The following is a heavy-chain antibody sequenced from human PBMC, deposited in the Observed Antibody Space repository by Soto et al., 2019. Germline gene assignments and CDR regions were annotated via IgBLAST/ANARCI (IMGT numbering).Heavy chain of an antibody. CDR2: ISTSGSTI. Sequence: GGSLRLSCAAAGFTFSDYYMSWIRQAPGKGLEWVSYISTSGSTIYYADSVKGRFTISRDNAKNSLYLQMNSLRAEDTAVYYCARVGTVAHGAFDIWGQGTMVTVSS. CDR1: GFTFSDYY. CDR3: ARVGTVAHGAFDI. V-gene: IGHV3-11*01. J-gene: IGHJ3*02. D-gene: IGHD6-19*01.